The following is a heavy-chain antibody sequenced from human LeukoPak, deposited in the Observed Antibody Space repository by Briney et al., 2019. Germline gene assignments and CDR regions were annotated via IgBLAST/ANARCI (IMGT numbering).Heavy chain of an antibody. CDR3: ARDRRMTTVTTMDY. J-gene: IGHJ4*02. V-gene: IGHV1-18*01. Sequence: GASVKVSCKASGYTFTSYGISWVRQAPGQGLEWMGWISAYNGNTNYAQKLQGRVTMTTDTSTSTAYMELRSLRSDVTAVYYCARDRRMTTVTTMDYWGQGTLVTVSS. CDR1: GYTFTSYG. D-gene: IGHD4-17*01. CDR2: ISAYNGNT.